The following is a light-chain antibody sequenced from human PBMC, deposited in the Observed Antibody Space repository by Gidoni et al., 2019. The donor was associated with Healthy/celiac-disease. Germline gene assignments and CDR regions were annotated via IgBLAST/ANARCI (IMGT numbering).Light chain of an antibody. Sequence: EIVLTPSPGTLSLSPGERATLSCRASQSVSSSYLAWYQQKPGPAPRLLIYGTSSRATDIPDRVSGRGSGTDFTLTISRLEPADFAVYYCQQYGSLLWTFXQXTKVEIK. J-gene: IGKJ1*01. CDR1: QSVSSSY. CDR2: GTS. V-gene: IGKV3-20*01. CDR3: QQYGSLLWT.